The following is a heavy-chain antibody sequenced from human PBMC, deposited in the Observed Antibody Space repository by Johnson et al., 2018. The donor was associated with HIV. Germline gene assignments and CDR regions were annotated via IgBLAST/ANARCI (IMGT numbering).Heavy chain of an antibody. CDR2: IRYDGSNK. Sequence: VQLVESGGGVVQPGGSLRLSCAASGFTFSSYGMHWVRQAPGKGLEWVAFIRYDGSNKYYADSVKGRFTISRDNSKNTRYLQMNSLRAEDTAVYYCAKDWSRTVGATLGPGAFDIWGQGTMVTVSS. V-gene: IGHV3-30*02. J-gene: IGHJ3*02. D-gene: IGHD1-26*01. CDR1: GFTFSSYG. CDR3: AKDWSRTVGATLGPGAFDI.